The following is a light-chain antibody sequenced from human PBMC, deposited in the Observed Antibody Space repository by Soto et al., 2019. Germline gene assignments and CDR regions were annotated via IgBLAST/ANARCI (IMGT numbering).Light chain of an antibody. CDR3: QKHDGVPL. J-gene: IGKJ3*01. CDR1: QDISNH. V-gene: IGKV1-33*01. CDR2: DAS. Sequence: DIQLTQSPSSLSASVGDRVTITCQASQDISNHLNWYQQKPRKAPNLLIYDASDLETGVPSRFSRGGSGTFFSFTINSLQPEDIATYYCQKHDGVPLFGPGTKVEIK.